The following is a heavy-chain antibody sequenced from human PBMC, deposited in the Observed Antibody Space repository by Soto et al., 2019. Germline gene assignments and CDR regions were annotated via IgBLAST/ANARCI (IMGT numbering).Heavy chain of an antibody. CDR2: IIPILGIA. V-gene: IGHV1-69*04. CDR1: GYTFTSYG. J-gene: IGHJ5*02. Sequence: SVKVSCKASGYTFTSYGISWVRQAPGQGLEWMGRIIPILGIANYAQKFQGRVTITADKSTSTAYMELSSLRSEDTAVYYCARDLVTLFRGVIISAPPSACGQLTLVTVSS. D-gene: IGHD3-10*01. CDR3: ARDLVTLFRGVIISAPPSA.